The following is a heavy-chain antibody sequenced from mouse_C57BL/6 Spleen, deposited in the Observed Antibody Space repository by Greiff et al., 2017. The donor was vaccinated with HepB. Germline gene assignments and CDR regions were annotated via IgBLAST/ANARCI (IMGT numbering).Heavy chain of an antibody. CDR3: TREGIYYGSSPAWFAY. D-gene: IGHD1-1*01. Sequence: QVQLKESGAELVRPGASVTLSCKASGYTFTDYEMHWVKQTPVHGLEWIGAIDPETGGTAYNQKFKGKAILTADKSSSTAYMELRSLTSEDSAVYYCTREGIYYGSSPAWFAYWGQGTLVTVSA. CDR1: GYTFTDYE. V-gene: IGHV1-15*01. CDR2: IDPETGGT. J-gene: IGHJ3*01.